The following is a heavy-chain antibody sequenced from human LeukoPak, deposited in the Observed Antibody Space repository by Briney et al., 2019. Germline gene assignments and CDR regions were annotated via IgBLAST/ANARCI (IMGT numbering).Heavy chain of an antibody. J-gene: IGHJ4*02. CDR3: AKRSYGSGSHDY. CDR1: GGSISSYY. V-gene: IGHV4-59*01. Sequence: SETLSLTCTVSGGSISSYYWSWLRQPPGKGLEWIGYIYYSGSTNYNPSLKSRVTISVDTSKNQFSLKLSSVTAADTAVYYCAKRSYGSGSHDYWGQGTLVTVSS. CDR2: IYYSGST. D-gene: IGHD3-10*01.